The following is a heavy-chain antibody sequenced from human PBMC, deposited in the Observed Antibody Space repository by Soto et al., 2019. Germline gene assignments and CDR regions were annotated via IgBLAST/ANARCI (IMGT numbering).Heavy chain of an antibody. Sequence: QITLKESGPTLVKPTQTLTLTCTFSGLSLSTTGVGVGWIRQPPGKDLEWLALIYWDDDKRYSPSLKSRLTITKDTSKNQVVLTRTNMDPVDTATYYCVQSRCGGDCLQSYSSHSYYGLDVWGQGTTVTVSS. D-gene: IGHD2-21*02. CDR2: IYWDDDK. V-gene: IGHV2-5*02. CDR1: GLSLSTTGVG. CDR3: VQSRCGGDCLQSYSSHSYYGLDV. J-gene: IGHJ6*02.